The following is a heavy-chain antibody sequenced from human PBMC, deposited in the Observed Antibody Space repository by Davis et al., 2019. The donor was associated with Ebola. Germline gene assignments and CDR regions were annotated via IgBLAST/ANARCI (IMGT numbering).Heavy chain of an antibody. CDR1: GGSVGSLNHY. V-gene: IGHV4-61*01. CDR3: ARRTRSAMSTIFHDAFDI. D-gene: IGHD5-24*01. Sequence: SETLSLTCTVSGGSVGSLNHYWSWIRQPPGKGLEWIGYIYYSGSPNYHPSLKSRVTISVDTSKNQFSLKLSSVTAADTAVYYCARRTRSAMSTIFHDAFDIWGQGTMVTVSS. J-gene: IGHJ3*02. CDR2: IYYSGSP.